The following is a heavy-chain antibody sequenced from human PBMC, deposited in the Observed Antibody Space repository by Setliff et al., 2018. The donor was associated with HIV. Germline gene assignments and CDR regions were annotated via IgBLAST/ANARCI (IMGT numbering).Heavy chain of an antibody. Sequence: GGSLRLSCAASGFTFSNYWMSWVRQTPGKGLEWVANIKQDGSDKFYVDSVKGRFTVSRDNSQNTLFLQMNRLRVDDTGVYFCASGALSRLLEWLSLDSWGQGTQVTVSS. J-gene: IGHJ5*01. CDR2: IKQDGSDK. V-gene: IGHV3-7*03. D-gene: IGHD3-3*01. CDR1: GFTFSNYW. CDR3: ASGALSRLLEWLSLDS.